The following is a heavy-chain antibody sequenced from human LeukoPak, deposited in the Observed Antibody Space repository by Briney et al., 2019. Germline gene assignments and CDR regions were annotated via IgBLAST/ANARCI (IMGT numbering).Heavy chain of an antibody. Sequence: SETLSLTCTVSGGSISSSSYYWGWIRQPPGKGLEWIGSIYYSGSTYYNPSLKSRVTISVDTSKNQFSLKLSSVTAAHPAVSYCPRHQPRYDSSGYYSRTLDYWGQRTLVTVSS. CDR1: GGSISSSSYY. D-gene: IGHD3-22*01. CDR2: IYYSGST. V-gene: IGHV4-39*01. CDR3: PRHQPRYDSSGYYSRTLDY. J-gene: IGHJ4*02.